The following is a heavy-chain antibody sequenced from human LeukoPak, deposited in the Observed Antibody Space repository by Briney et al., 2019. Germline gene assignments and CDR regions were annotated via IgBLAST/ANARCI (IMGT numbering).Heavy chain of an antibody. Sequence: ASVKVSCKASGYTFTSYYMHWVRQAPGQGLEWMGIINPSGGSTSYAQKFQGRVTMTRDTSTSTVYMGLSSLRSEDTAVYYCARDSPQQLIDYWGQGTLVTVSS. V-gene: IGHV1-46*01. CDR1: GYTFTSYY. CDR3: ARDSPQQLIDY. CDR2: INPSGGST. D-gene: IGHD6-13*01. J-gene: IGHJ4*02.